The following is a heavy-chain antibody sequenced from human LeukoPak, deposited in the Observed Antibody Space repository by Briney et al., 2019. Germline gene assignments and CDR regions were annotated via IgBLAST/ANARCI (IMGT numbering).Heavy chain of an antibody. V-gene: IGHV4-4*09. CDR1: GDSISSYY. CDR2: IYTSGGT. J-gene: IGHJ4*02. CDR3: ARLTRLSTSPDRYYLDY. D-gene: IGHD6-6*01. Sequence: SETLSLTCTVSGDSISSYYWSWIRQPPGKGLEWIGYIYTSGGTNYIPSLKGRVTISIDTSENQFSLKLSSVTAADSAVYYCARLTRLSTSPDRYYLDYWGQGTLVTVSS.